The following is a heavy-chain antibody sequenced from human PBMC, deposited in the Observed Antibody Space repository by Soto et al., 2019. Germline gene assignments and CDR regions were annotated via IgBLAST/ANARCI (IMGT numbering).Heavy chain of an antibody. J-gene: IGHJ4*02. D-gene: IGHD6-6*01. Sequence: PSETLSLTCTVSGGSISSGGYYWSWIRQHPGKGLEWIGYIYYSGSTYYNPSLKSRVTISVDTSKNQFSLKLSSVTAADTAVYYCARVGVYSSSPFDYWGQGTLVTVSS. CDR2: IYYSGST. CDR1: GGSISSGGYY. V-gene: IGHV4-31*03. CDR3: ARVGVYSSSPFDY.